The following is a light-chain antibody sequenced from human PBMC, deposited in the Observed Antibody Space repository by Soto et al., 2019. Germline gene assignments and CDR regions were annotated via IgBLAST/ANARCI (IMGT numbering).Light chain of an antibody. J-gene: IGKJ5*01. CDR2: AAS. V-gene: IGKV3-15*01. CDR1: QSISRN. Sequence: EIVMTQSPATLSVSPGERATLSCRASQSISRNLAWYQQKPGQAPRLLIYAASTRATGLPARFSGSGSGTEFTLTISSLQSEDFAVYYCQQYNNWLITFGQGTRLEIK. CDR3: QQYNNWLIT.